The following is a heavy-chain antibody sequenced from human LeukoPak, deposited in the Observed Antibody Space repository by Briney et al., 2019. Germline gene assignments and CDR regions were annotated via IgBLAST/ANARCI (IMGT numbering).Heavy chain of an antibody. CDR3: ARAIYDYVWGSYRLLSWFDP. D-gene: IGHD3-16*02. J-gene: IGHJ5*02. V-gene: IGHV4-59*01. CDR1: GGSISSYY. CDR2: IYYSGST. Sequence: SETLSLTCTVSGGSISSYYWSWIRQPPGKGLEWIGYIYYSGSTNYNPSLKSRVTISVDTSKNQFSLKLSSVTAADTAVYYCARAIYDYVWGSYRLLSWFDPWGQGTLVTVPS.